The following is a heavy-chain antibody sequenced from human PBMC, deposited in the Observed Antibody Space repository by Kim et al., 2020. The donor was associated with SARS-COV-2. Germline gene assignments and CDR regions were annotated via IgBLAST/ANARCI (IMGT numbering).Heavy chain of an antibody. CDR3: ARGGDDY. CDR2: NSGGT. Sequence: NSGGTNYAQKFQGRVTMTRDTSITTAYMELSSLVSDDTALYYCARGGDDYWGQGTLVTVSS. D-gene: IGHD2-21*01. V-gene: IGHV1-2*02. J-gene: IGHJ4*02.